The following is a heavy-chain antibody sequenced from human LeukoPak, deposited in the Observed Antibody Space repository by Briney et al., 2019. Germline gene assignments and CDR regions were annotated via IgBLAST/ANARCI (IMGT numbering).Heavy chain of an antibody. Sequence: GGSLRLSCAASGFTFSSYAMSWVRQAPGKGLEWVSAISGSGGSTYYADSVKGRFTISRDNAKNSLYLQMNSLRAEDTAVYYCARVIYNFWSGYYLLDVWGQGTTVTVSS. CDR2: ISGSGGST. D-gene: IGHD3-3*01. V-gene: IGHV3-23*01. CDR1: GFTFSSYA. CDR3: ARVIYNFWSGYYLLDV. J-gene: IGHJ6*02.